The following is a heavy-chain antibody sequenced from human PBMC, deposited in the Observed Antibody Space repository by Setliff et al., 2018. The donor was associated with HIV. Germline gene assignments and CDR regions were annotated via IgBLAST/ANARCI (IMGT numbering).Heavy chain of an antibody. Sequence: GASVKVSCKASGYTFTSYDINWVRQATGQGLEWMGWMNPNSGNTGYPQKFQGRVTMTRNTSISTAYMELSSLGSEDTAVYYCARGLVRGCSGGSCPYYYYMDVWGRGTTVTVSS. V-gene: IGHV1-8*02. CDR1: GYTFTSYD. CDR2: MNPNSGNT. D-gene: IGHD2-15*01. CDR3: ARGLVRGCSGGSCPYYYYMDV. J-gene: IGHJ6*03.